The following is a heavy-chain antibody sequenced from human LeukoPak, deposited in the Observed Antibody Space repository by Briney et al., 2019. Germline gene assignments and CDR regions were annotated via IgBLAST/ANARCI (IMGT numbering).Heavy chain of an antibody. D-gene: IGHD3-9*01. V-gene: IGHV3-48*02. CDR3: ARDHDWAFDL. Sequence: SGGSLRLSCEASGFPFSSYVMSWVRRAPGKGLEWIAYINHNAEMIFYPDFVKGRFTISRDNAKNSLYLQMNALRYEDTAIYYCARDHDWAFDLWGQGTLVTVSS. CDR2: INHNAEMI. CDR1: GFPFSSYV. J-gene: IGHJ4*02.